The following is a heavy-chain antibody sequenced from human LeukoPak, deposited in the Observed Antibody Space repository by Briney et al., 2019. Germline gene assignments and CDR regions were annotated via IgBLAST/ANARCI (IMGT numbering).Heavy chain of an antibody. CDR3: ARTGGYGTSNNWFDP. CDR2: ISSSGFT. Sequence: GGSLRLSCAASGFTFSSYSMNWVRQAPGRGLQWVSSISSSGFTYYADSMKGRFTISRDDAKNSLYLQMNSLRVEDTAVYHCARTGGYGTSNNWFDPWGQGTLVTVSS. J-gene: IGHJ5*02. V-gene: IGHV3-21*01. D-gene: IGHD5-12*01. CDR1: GFTFSSYS.